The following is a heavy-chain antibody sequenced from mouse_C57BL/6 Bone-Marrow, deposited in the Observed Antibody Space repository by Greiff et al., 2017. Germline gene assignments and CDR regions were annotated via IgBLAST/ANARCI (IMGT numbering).Heavy chain of an antibody. D-gene: IGHD2-4*01. J-gene: IGHJ1*03. Sequence: EVQLQQSGAELVRPGASVKLSCTASGFNIKDDYMHWVKQRPEQGLEWIGWIDPENGDTEYASKFQGKATITADTSSNTAYLQLSSLTSEDTAVYYCTTRGYDCDFWYFDVWGTGTTVTVSS. CDR3: TTRGYDCDFWYFDV. V-gene: IGHV14-4*01. CDR1: GFNIKDDY. CDR2: IDPENGDT.